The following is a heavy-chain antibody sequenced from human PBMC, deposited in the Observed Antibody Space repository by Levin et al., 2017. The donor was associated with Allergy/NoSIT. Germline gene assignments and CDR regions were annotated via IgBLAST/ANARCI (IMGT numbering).Heavy chain of an antibody. J-gene: IGHJ4*02. CDR2: VHSRGSI. CDR1: GGSVSSGNYY. Sequence: SETLSLTCTVSGGSVSSGNYYWSWIRQPPAPGKGLEWIGYVHSRGSINYSPSLKSRATISADTSKNQFSLKLTSVTASDTAVYYCARDLGWYTFDHWGQGALVTVSS. V-gene: IGHV4-61*01. D-gene: IGHD6-19*01. CDR3: ARDLGWYTFDH.